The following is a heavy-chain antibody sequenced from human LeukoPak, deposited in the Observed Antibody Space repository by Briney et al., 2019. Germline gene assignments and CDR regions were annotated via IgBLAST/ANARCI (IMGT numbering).Heavy chain of an antibody. CDR3: ARVNYRSGSYFSWFDP. V-gene: IGHV4-59*08. D-gene: IGHD3-10*01. Sequence: SETLTLTCTVSGGSISSYYWSWIRQPPGKGLEWIGYISDSGSPNYNPSLKSRVTISVDTSKNQFSLKLTSVTAADTAVYYCARVNYRSGSYFSWFDPWGGGTLDSVSS. J-gene: IGHJ5*02. CDR2: ISDSGSP. CDR1: GGSISSYY.